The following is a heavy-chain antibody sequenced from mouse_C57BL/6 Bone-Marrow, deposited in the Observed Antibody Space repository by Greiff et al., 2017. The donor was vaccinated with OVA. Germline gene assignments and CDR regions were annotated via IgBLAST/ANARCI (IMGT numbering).Heavy chain of an antibody. D-gene: IGHD2-1*01. J-gene: IGHJ1*03. CDR1: GYTFTDYY. V-gene: IGHV1-76*01. Sequence: QVHVKQSGAELVRPGASVKLSCKASGYTFTDYYINWVKQRPGQGLEWIARIYPGSGNTYYNEKFKGKATLTAEKSSSTAYMQLSSLTSEDSAVYFCARGVYGNYEGWYFDVWGTGTTVTVSS. CDR3: ARGVYGNYEGWYFDV. CDR2: IYPGSGNT.